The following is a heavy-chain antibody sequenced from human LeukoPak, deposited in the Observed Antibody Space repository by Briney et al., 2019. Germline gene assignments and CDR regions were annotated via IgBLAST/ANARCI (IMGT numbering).Heavy chain of an antibody. D-gene: IGHD6-19*01. CDR3: AKVVTVDEWLAETGYYFDY. Sequence: GGSLRLSCAASGFTFNSYAMSWVRQAPGKGLEWVSAISGSGGSTYYADSVKGRFTISRDNSKNTLYLQMNSLRAEDTAVYHCAKVVTVDEWLAETGYYFDYWGQGTLVTVSS. CDR1: GFTFNSYA. V-gene: IGHV3-23*01. CDR2: ISGSGGST. J-gene: IGHJ4*02.